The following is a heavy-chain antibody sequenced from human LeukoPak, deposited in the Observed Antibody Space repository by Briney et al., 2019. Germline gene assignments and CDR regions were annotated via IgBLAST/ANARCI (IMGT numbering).Heavy chain of an antibody. V-gene: IGHV4-39*07. J-gene: IGHJ5*02. CDR1: GGSITSGGYY. Sequence: SETLCLTCTVSGGSITSGGYYWSWIRQPPGKGLEWIGSIYYSGSTYYNPSLKSRVTISVDTSKNQFSLKLSSVTAADTAVYYCARVQASDWFDPWGQGTLVTVSS. CDR2: IYYSGST. CDR3: ARVQASDWFDP.